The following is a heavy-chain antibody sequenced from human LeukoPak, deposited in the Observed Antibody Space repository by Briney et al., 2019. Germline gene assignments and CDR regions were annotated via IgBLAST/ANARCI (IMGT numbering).Heavy chain of an antibody. CDR1: GYSFTSYY. Sequence: GASVKVSCKASGYSFTSYYMHWVRQAPGQGLEWMGIINPSGGSTSYAQKFQGRVTMTRDTSTSTVYMELSSLRSEDTAVYYCASPRTRGYYDSSGYSGLQHWGQGTLVTVSS. CDR2: INPSGGST. J-gene: IGHJ1*01. V-gene: IGHV1-46*01. CDR3: ASPRTRGYYDSSGYSGLQH. D-gene: IGHD3-22*01.